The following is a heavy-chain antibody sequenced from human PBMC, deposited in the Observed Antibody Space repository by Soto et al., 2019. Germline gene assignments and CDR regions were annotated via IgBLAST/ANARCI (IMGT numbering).Heavy chain of an antibody. J-gene: IGHJ4*02. CDR1: GFSVNSNY. V-gene: IGHV3-53*01. CDR3: ARDCGGSSCYSSGLDY. CDR2: IDSGGSP. D-gene: IGHD2-15*01. Sequence: PGGSLRLSCAVYGFSVNSNYMIWVRQAPGKGLDWVSLIDSGGSPYYADSVKGRFTISRDNAKNTVYLQMKSLRAEDTAVYYCARDCGGSSCYSSGLDYWGQGTLVTVSS.